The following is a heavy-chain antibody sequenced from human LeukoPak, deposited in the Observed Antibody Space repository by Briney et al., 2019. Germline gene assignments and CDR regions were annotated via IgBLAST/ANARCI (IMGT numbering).Heavy chain of an antibody. CDR1: GYTFTSYY. CDR3: ARASHDSSGYYLLAY. CDR2: INPSGGST. J-gene: IGHJ4*02. V-gene: IGHV1-46*01. D-gene: IGHD3-22*01. Sequence: ASVKVSCKASGYTFTSYYMHWVRQAPGQGLEWMGIINPSGGSTSYAQKFQGGVTMIRDTSTSTVYMELSSLRSEDTAVYYCARASHDSSGYYLLAYWGQGTLVTVSS.